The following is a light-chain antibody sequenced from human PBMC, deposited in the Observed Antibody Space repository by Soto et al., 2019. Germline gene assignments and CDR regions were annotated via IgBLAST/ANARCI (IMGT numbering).Light chain of an antibody. J-gene: IGKJ1*01. Sequence: EIVLTQSPGTLSLSPGERATLSCRASQSVSSSYLAWYQQKPGQAPRLLIYGASSSATGIPDRFSGSGSGTDFTLNISRLETRDFGVYYCKQYGSSPRTFGQGTKVEIK. V-gene: IGKV3-20*01. CDR2: GAS. CDR3: KQYGSSPRT. CDR1: QSVSSSY.